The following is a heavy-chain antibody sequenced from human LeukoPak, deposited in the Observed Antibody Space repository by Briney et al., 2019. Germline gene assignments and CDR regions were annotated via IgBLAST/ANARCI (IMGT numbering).Heavy chain of an antibody. J-gene: IGHJ5*02. D-gene: IGHD1-1*01. CDR1: GGXISSYY. Sequence: SETLSLTCTVSGGXISSYYWSWIRQPPGKGLEWIGYIYYSGSTNYNPSLKSRVTISVDTSKNQFSLKLSSVTAADTAVYYCAREGTAGTNLNWFDPWGQGTLVTVSS. V-gene: IGHV4-59*01. CDR2: IYYSGST. CDR3: AREGTAGTNLNWFDP.